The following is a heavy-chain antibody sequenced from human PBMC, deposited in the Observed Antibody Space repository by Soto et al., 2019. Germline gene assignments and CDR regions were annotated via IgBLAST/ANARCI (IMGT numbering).Heavy chain of an antibody. CDR3: ARSAYDDSGFYSSYWYFDL. J-gene: IGHJ2*01. V-gene: IGHV1-46*01. D-gene: IGHD3-22*01. CDR2: IVPSGRST. CDR1: GYTFTKNY. Sequence: QVQLVQSGAEVQKPGASVKVSCKASGYTFTKNYIHWVRQAPGQGLEWMGIIVPSGRSTNYAPKFHGRVTMTRDTSTNTLYRELSSLTSEDTAVYYCARSAYDDSGFYSSYWYFDLWGRGTLVTVSA.